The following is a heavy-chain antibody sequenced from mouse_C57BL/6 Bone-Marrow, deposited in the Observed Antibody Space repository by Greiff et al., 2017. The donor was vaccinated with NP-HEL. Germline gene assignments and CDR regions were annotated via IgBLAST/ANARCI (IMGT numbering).Heavy chain of an antibody. CDR2: IDPETGGT. CDR3: DLHLLWLRGGYFDV. D-gene: IGHD2-2*01. V-gene: IGHV1-15*01. J-gene: IGHJ1*03. CDR1: GYTFTDYE. Sequence: QVQLQQSGAELVRPGASVTLSCKASGYTFTDYEMHWVKQTPVHGLEWIGAIDPETGGTAYNQKFKGKAILTADKSSSTAYMELRSLTSEDSAVYYCDLHLLWLRGGYFDVWGTGTTVTVSS.